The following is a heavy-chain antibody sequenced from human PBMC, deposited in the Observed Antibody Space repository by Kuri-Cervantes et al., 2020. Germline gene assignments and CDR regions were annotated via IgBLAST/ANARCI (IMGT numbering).Heavy chain of an antibody. D-gene: IGHD3-16*01. CDR1: GGTFSSYA. Sequence: SVKVSCKASGGTFSSYAISWVRQAPGQGLEWMGGIIPIFGTANYAQKFQGRVTITADESTCTAYMELGSLRAEDTAVYYCARSKLGEWDSGWGQGTLVTVSS. CDR2: IIPIFGTA. J-gene: IGHJ4*02. CDR3: ARSKLGEWDSG. V-gene: IGHV1-69*13.